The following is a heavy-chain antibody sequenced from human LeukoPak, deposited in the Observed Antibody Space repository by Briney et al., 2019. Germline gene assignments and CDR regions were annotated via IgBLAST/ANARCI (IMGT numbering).Heavy chain of an antibody. CDR2: IYSGGST. CDR3: ARDVVGAAGDYYGMDV. D-gene: IGHD2-15*01. Sequence: GGSLRLSCATSGFIFHNYGMHWVRQAPGKGLEWVSVIYSGGSTYHADSVKGRFTISRDNSKNTLFLQMNSLRAADTAVYYCARDVVGAAGDYYGMDVWGQGTTVTVSS. J-gene: IGHJ6*02. CDR1: GFIFHNYG. V-gene: IGHV3-66*01.